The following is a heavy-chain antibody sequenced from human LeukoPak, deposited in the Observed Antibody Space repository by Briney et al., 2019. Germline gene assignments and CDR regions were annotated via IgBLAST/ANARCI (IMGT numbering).Heavy chain of an antibody. V-gene: IGHV4-61*02. Sequence: NSSETLSLTCTVSRGSISSGSYYWSWIRQPAGKGLEWIGRIYTSGSTNYNPSLKSRVTISVDTSKNQFSLKLSSVTAADTAVYYCARLRGVTSSFDPWGQGTLVTVSS. J-gene: IGHJ5*02. CDR3: ARLRGVTSSFDP. CDR2: IYTSGST. CDR1: RGSISSGSYY. D-gene: IGHD3-10*01.